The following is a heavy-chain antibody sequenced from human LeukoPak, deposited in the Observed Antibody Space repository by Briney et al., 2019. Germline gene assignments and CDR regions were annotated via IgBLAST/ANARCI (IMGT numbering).Heavy chain of an antibody. V-gene: IGHV1-18*01. Sequence: ASVTVSCKASGYTFTSYGISWVRQAPGQGLEWLGWISVYNGNRNYAQKLQGRVTMTTDTSTSTAYMELRSLRSDDTAVYYCARTTRIEVPGTGVWFDPWGQGTLVTVSS. CDR3: ARTTRIEVPGTGVWFDP. D-gene: IGHD6-19*01. CDR2: ISVYNGNR. J-gene: IGHJ5*02. CDR1: GYTFTSYG.